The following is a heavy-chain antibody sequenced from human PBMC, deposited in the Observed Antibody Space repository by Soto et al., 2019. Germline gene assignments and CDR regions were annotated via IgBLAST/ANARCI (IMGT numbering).Heavy chain of an antibody. V-gene: IGHV4-59*01. D-gene: IGHD5-12*01. CDR3: ARGVATIGP. CDR2: IYYSGST. J-gene: IGHJ5*02. Sequence: TSETLSLTCTVSGDSISSYYWTWIRQPPGKGLEWIGYIYYSGSTNYNPSLKSRVTISVDTSKNQFSLKLTSVTAADTAVYYCARGVATIGPWGQGTLVTVPQ. CDR1: GDSISSYY.